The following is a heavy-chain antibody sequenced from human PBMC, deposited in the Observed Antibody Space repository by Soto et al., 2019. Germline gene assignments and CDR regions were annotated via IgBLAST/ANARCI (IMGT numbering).Heavy chain of an antibody. CDR2: ISSSSSYI. V-gene: IGHV3-21*01. J-gene: IGHJ4*02. CDR1: GFTFSSYS. D-gene: IGHD6-13*01. CDR3: ARDGAAAPFDY. Sequence: EVQLVESGGGLVKPGGSLRLSCAASGFTFSSYSMNWVRQAPGKGLEWVSSISSSSSYIYYADSVKGRFTISRDNAQNSLYLQMNSLRAADTAVYYCARDGAAAPFDYRGQGPLVTVSS.